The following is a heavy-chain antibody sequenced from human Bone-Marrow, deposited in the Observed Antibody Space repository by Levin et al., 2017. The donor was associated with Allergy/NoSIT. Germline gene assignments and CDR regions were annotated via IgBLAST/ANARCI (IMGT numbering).Heavy chain of an antibody. J-gene: IGHJ6*02. D-gene: IGHD4-23*01. CDR1: GFTFSGSA. V-gene: IGHV3-73*01. Sequence: GESLKISCAASGFTFSGSAMHWVRQASGKGLEWVGRIRSKANSYATAYAASVKGRFTISRDDSKNTAYLQMNSLKTEDTAVYYCTRVTTVVTDYYYYGMDVWGQGTTVTVSS. CDR2: IRSKANSYAT. CDR3: TRVTTVVTDYYYYGMDV.